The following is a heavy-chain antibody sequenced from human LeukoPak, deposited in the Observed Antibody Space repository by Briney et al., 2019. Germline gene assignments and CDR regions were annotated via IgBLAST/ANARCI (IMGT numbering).Heavy chain of an antibody. Sequence: PGGSLRLSCAASGFTFSSYSMNWVRQAPGKGLVWVSRINSDGSSTSYADSVKGRFTISRDNAKNTLYLQMNSLRAEDTAVYYCAREIEVVAARSYYYYGMDVWGQGTTVTVSS. CDR2: INSDGSST. V-gene: IGHV3-74*01. D-gene: IGHD2-15*01. CDR3: AREIEVVAARSYYYYGMDV. CDR1: GFTFSSYS. J-gene: IGHJ6*02.